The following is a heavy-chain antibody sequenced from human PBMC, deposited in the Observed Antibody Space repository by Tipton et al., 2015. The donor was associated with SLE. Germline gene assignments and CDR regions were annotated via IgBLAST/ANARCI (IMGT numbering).Heavy chain of an antibody. Sequence: TLSLTCTVSGASISSYYWCWIRQPPGTRLEWIAYSSYSGSTNYNPSLKSRVTISVDTSKNQFSLKLSSVTAADTAVYYCARSAGYGSNWAHFDYWGQGTLVTVSS. CDR2: SSYSGST. D-gene: IGHD6-13*01. CDR3: ARSAGYGSNWAHFDY. CDR1: GASISSYY. V-gene: IGHV4-59*01. J-gene: IGHJ4*02.